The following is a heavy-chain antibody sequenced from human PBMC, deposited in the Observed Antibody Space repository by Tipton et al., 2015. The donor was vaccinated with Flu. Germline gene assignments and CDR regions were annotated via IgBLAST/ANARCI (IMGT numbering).Heavy chain of an antibody. V-gene: IGHV4-31*03. D-gene: IGHD4-17*01. CDR2: IYYSGST. CDR1: GGSISSGGYY. Sequence: TLSLTCTVSGGSISSGGYYWSWIRQHPGKGLEWIGYIYYSGSTYYNPSLKSRVTISVDTSKNQFSLKLSSVTAGDTAVYYCARERGAFSGDLRNYAFDIWGQGKIATLPS. CDR3: ARERGAFSGDLRNYAFDI. J-gene: IGHJ3*02.